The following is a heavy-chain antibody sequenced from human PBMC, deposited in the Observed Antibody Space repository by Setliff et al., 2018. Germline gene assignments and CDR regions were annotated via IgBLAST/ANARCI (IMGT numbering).Heavy chain of an antibody. CDR3: AKGGTYRYFDF. D-gene: IGHD1-26*01. CDR1: GGSINSRTYY. CDR2: IYTSWST. J-gene: IGHJ4*02. Sequence: SETLSLTCTVSGGSINSRTYYWSWIRQSAGKGLEWIGHIYTSWSTVYNPSLESRAIMSVDASKNQISLKLNSVTAADTAVYYCAKGGTYRYFDFWGQGALVTVSS. V-gene: IGHV4-61*09.